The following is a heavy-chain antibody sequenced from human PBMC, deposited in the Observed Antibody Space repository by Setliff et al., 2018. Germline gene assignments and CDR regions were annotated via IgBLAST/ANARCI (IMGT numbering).Heavy chain of an antibody. V-gene: IGHV1-18*01. CDR3: TRSRGPRVVLAADFDF. CDR2: ISPYSGES. J-gene: IGHJ4*02. D-gene: IGHD3-16*01. Sequence: GASVKVSCKTSGFRFTSFGFSRVRQAPGQGLEWMGWISPYSGESNYAQKFQDRLTVTADTSTKTTYMELRSLTSDDTAVYFCTRSRGPRVVLAADFDFWSQGTRVTVSS. CDR1: GFRFTSFG.